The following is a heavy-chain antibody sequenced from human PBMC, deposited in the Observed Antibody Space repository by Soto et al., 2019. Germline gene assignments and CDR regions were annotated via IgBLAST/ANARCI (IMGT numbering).Heavy chain of an antibody. CDR2: INPNSGGT. V-gene: IGHV1-2*04. D-gene: IGHD6-19*01. Sequence: ASVKVSCKASGYTFTGNYMHWVRQAPGQGLEWMGWINPNSGGTNFAQKFQGWVTMTRDTSISTAYMELSRLRSDDTAVYYCARSIAVGYYYYYGMDVWGQGTTVTVSS. CDR1: GYTFTGNY. CDR3: ARSIAVGYYYYYGMDV. J-gene: IGHJ6*02.